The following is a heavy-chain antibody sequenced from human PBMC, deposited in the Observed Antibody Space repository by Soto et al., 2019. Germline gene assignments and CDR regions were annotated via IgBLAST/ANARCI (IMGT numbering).Heavy chain of an antibody. V-gene: IGHV3-11*01. Sequence: GGSLRLSCAGSGFTFSDYYMSWIRQAPGKGLEWVSYISSSGNIIYYADSVKGRFTISRDNAKNSLYLQMNSPRAEDTAVYYCARDLGYYASDGYFDCWGQGTLVTVSS. D-gene: IGHD3-22*01. J-gene: IGHJ4*02. CDR1: GFTFSDYY. CDR3: ARDLGYYASDGYFDC. CDR2: ISSSGNII.